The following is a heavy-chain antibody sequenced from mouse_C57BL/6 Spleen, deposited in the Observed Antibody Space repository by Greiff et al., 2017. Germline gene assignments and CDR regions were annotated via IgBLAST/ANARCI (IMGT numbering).Heavy chain of an antibody. V-gene: IGHV5-16*01. CDR3: AIYDYDAGFDY. CDR2: INYDGSST. D-gene: IGHD2-4*01. Sequence: EVHLVESEGGLVQPGSSMKLSCTASGFTFSDYYMAWVRQVPEKGLEWVANINYDGSSTYYLDSLKSRFIISRDNAKNILYLQMSSLKSEDTATXYCAIYDYDAGFDYWGQGTTLTVSS. J-gene: IGHJ2*01. CDR1: GFTFSDYY.